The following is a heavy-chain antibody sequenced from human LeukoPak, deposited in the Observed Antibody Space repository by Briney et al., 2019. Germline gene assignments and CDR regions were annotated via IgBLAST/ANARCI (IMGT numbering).Heavy chain of an antibody. Sequence: PSETLSLTCAVYGGSFSGYYWSWIRQPPGKGLEWIGEINHSGSTNYNPSLKSRVTISVDTSKNQFSLKLSSVTAADTAVYYCARAKWQLFDYWGQGTLVTVSS. D-gene: IGHD1-26*01. CDR2: INHSGST. J-gene: IGHJ4*02. CDR3: ARAKWQLFDY. CDR1: GGSFSGYY. V-gene: IGHV4-34*01.